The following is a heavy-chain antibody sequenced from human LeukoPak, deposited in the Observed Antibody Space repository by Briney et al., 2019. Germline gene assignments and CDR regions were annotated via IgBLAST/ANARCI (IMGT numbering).Heavy chain of an antibody. J-gene: IGHJ4*02. CDR2: INPNNGDT. CDR3: ARYCSRTSCTNDY. CDR1: GYTFTGYY. D-gene: IGHD2-2*01. V-gene: IGHV1-2*02. Sequence: ASVKVSCKASGYTFTGYYMHWVRQAPGQGLEWMGWINPNNGDTKYIQKFQGRVTMTRDTSINTVYMEVNRLSSDDTAVYYCARYCSRTSCTNDYWGQGTLVTVSS.